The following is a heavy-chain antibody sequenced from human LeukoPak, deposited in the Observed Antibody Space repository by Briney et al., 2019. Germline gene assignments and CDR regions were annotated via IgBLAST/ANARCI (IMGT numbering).Heavy chain of an antibody. J-gene: IGHJ1*01. CDR3: AKPEKTPGTAAAGHHFQH. D-gene: IGHD6-13*01. V-gene: IGHV4-4*02. CDR1: GGSISSSNW. CDR2: IYHSGST. Sequence: SETLSLTCAVSGGSISSSNWWSWVRQPPGKGLEWIGEIYHSGSTNYNPSLKSRVTISVDTSKNQFSLKLSSVTAADTAVYYCAKPEKTPGTAAAGHHFQHWGQGTLVTVSS.